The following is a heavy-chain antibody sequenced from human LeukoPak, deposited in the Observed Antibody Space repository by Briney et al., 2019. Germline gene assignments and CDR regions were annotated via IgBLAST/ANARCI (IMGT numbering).Heavy chain of an antibody. CDR3: ARGLGGDYSNYFDY. CDR2: TYYRSKWYN. V-gene: IGHV6-1*01. D-gene: IGHD4-17*01. CDR1: VDSVSSNSAA. J-gene: IGHJ4*02. Sequence: SQTLSLTCAISVDSVSSNSAAWNWIRQSPSRGLEWLGRTYYRSKWYNDYAVSVKNRITINPDTSKNQFSLQLNSVTPEDTAVYYCARGLGGDYSNYFDYWGQGTLVTVSS.